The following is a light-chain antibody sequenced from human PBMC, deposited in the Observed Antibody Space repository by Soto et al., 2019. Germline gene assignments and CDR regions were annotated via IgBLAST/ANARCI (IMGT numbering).Light chain of an antibody. CDR3: QQYNNWPRT. J-gene: IGKJ1*01. V-gene: IGKV3-15*01. CDR2: DAS. CDR1: QSVSSN. Sequence: EIVMTQSPATLSVSPGERATLSCRASQSVSSNLAWYQQKRGQAPRLLIYDASTRATGIPARFSCSGSGTEFTLTISSLQSEDFAVYYCQQYNNWPRTFGQGTKVEIK.